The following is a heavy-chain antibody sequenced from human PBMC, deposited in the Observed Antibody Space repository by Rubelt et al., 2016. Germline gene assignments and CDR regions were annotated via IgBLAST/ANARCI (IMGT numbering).Heavy chain of an antibody. D-gene: IGHD6-13*01. CDR3: ARGDGIAAVWRY. Sequence: QSPSRGLEWLGRTYYRSNWYNDYAVSVKSRITINPDTSKNQFSLQLNSVTPEDTAVYYCARGDGIAAVWRYWGQGTLVTVSS. CDR2: TYYRSNWYN. V-gene: IGHV6-1*01. J-gene: IGHJ4*02.